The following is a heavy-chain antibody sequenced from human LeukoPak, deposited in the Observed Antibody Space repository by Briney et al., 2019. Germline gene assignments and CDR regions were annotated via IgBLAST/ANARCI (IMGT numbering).Heavy chain of an antibody. CDR1: GFTFSGYA. Sequence: GGSLRLSCSASGFTFSGYAMHWVRQAPGKGLEYVSAIISNGESTYYSDSVKDRFTISRDNSKNTLYLQMNSLRAEDTALYYCAREILTGYAFDIWGQGTMVTVSS. V-gene: IGHV3-64*04. D-gene: IGHD7-27*01. J-gene: IGHJ3*02. CDR3: AREILTGYAFDI. CDR2: IISNGEST.